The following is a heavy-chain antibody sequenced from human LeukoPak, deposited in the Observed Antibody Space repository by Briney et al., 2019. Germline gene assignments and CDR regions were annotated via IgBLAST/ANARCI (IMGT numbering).Heavy chain of an antibody. J-gene: IGHJ2*01. V-gene: IGHV4-34*01. CDR2: INHSGST. CDR3: ARVLEGSSGQHWYFDL. Sequence: LETPSLTRAVYGGSFSGYYWGWIRQPPGKGLEWIWGINHSGSTNYNPSLKSRVTISVDTSKNQFSLRLSSVTAADTAVYYCARVLEGSSGQHWYFDLWGRGTLVTVSS. CDR1: GGSFSGYY. D-gene: IGHD6-19*01.